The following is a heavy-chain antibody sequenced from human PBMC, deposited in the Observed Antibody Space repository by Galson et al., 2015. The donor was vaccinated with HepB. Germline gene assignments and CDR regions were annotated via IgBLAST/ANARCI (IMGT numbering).Heavy chain of an antibody. CDR1: GFIFSSYG. V-gene: IGHV3-33*01. J-gene: IGHJ4*02. D-gene: IGHD4-17*01. Sequence: SLRLSCATSGFIFSSYGMHWVRQPPGKGLEWVAAIWFDGTNKYYADSVKGRFTISRDNSENTLYLQMNNVRVDDTAVYFCVRAAGGGYPTVTYYWVQGSLVTVSS. CDR2: IWFDGTNK. CDR3: VRAAGGGYPTVTYY.